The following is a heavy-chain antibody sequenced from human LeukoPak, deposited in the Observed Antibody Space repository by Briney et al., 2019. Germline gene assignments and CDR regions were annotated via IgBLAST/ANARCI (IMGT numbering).Heavy chain of an antibody. Sequence: ASVKVSCKASGYTFTSYGISWVRQAPGQGLEWMGWINPNSGGTNYAQKFQGRVTMTRNTSISTAYMELSSLRSEDTAVYYCARAFLDYYGSGSYYLLDYWGQGTLVTVSS. CDR2: INPNSGGT. J-gene: IGHJ4*02. CDR3: ARAFLDYYGSGSYYLLDY. CDR1: GYTFTSYG. V-gene: IGHV1-8*02. D-gene: IGHD3-10*01.